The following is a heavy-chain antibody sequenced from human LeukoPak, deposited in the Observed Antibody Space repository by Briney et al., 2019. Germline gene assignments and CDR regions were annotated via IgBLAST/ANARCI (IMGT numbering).Heavy chain of an antibody. Sequence: SGGSLRLSCAASGFTFSSYGMHWVRQAPGKGLEWVAVISYDGSNKYYADSVKGRFTISRDNSKNTLYLQMNNLRAEDTAVYYCAKDRATAMADYWGQGTLVTVSS. D-gene: IGHD5-18*01. V-gene: IGHV3-30*18. CDR2: ISYDGSNK. CDR3: AKDRATAMADY. J-gene: IGHJ4*02. CDR1: GFTFSSYG.